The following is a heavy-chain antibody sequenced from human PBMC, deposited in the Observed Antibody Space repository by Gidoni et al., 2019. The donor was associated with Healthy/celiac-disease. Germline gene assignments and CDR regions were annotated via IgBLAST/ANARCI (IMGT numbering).Heavy chain of an antibody. D-gene: IGHD2-2*01. J-gene: IGHJ5*02. CDR3: ARTGRYEGYCSSTSCYEGWFDP. CDR1: GGTFSSYA. CDR2: IIPIFGTA. V-gene: IGHV1-69*01. Sequence: QVQLVQSGAEVKKPGSSVKVSCKASGGTFSSYAISWVRQAPGQGLEWMGGIIPIFGTANYAQKFQGRVTITADESTSTAYMELSSLRSEDTAVYYCARTGRYEGYCSSTSCYEGWFDPWGQGTLVTVSS.